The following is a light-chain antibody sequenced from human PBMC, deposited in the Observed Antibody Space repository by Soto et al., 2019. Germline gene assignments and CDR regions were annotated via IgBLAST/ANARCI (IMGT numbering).Light chain of an antibody. V-gene: IGLV1-51*01. CDR1: SSNIGSNF. J-gene: IGLJ3*02. CDR3: GTWQSTLRARV. Sequence: QSVLTQPPSVSAAPGQTVTISCSGSSSNIGSNFVSWYQHLPGTAPKLLIYDNNQRPSGIPHRFSGSKSGTSATLGIAGLQTGDEAIYYCGTWQSTLRARVFGGGTKLTVL. CDR2: DNN.